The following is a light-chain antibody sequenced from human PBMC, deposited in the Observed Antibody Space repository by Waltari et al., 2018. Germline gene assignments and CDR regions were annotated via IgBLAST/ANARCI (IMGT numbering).Light chain of an antibody. Sequence: AIRMTQSPSSFSASTGDRVTITCRARQGISSYLAWYQQKPGKAPKLLIYAASTLQSGVPSRFSGSGSGTDFTLTISCLQSEDFATYYCQQYYSYPSTFGPGTKVDIK. CDR2: AAS. J-gene: IGKJ3*01. V-gene: IGKV1-8*01. CDR3: QQYYSYPST. CDR1: QGISSY.